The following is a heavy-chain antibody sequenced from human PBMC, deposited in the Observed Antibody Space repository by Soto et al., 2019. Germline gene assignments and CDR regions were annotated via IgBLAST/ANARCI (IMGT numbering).Heavy chain of an antibody. Sequence: SQTLSLTCVGSGDTVSSNSVAWNWVRQSPSRGLEWLGRTYYRSRWYSDYAVSVRSRIDISADTSKNQVPLQLNSVTPEDTAVYYCARSEEDSDYYYYGMDVWGQGTTVTVSS. V-gene: IGHV6-1*01. CDR2: TYYRSRWYS. CDR3: ARSEEDSDYYYYGMDV. CDR1: GDTVSSNSVA. J-gene: IGHJ6*02. D-gene: IGHD2-15*01.